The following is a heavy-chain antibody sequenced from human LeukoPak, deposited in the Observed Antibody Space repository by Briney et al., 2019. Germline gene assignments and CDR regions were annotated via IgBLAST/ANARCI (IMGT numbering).Heavy chain of an antibody. CDR3: AKDRYCSGGSCLDDY. J-gene: IGHJ4*02. CDR2: IRYDGSNK. V-gene: IGHV3-30*02. CDR1: GFTFSSYG. Sequence: GGSLRLSCAASGFTFSSYGMHWVRQAPGKGLEWVAFIRYDGSNKYCADSVKGRFTISRDNSKNTLYLQMNSLRAEDTAVYYCAKDRYCSGGSCLDDYWGQGTLVTVSS. D-gene: IGHD2-15*01.